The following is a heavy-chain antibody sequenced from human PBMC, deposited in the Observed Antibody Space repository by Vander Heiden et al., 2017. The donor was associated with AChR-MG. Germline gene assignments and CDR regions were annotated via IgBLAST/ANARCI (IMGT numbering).Heavy chain of an antibody. J-gene: IGHJ4*02. V-gene: IGHV3-30*18. CDR3: AKRPGLYYFDY. Sequence: QVQLVESGGGVVQPGRSLRLSCAASGFTFSSYGMHWVRQAPGKGLEWVAVISYDGSNKYYADSVKGRFTISRDNSKNTLYLQMNSLRAEDTAVYYCAKRPGLYYFDYWGQGTLVTVSS. CDR2: ISYDGSNK. CDR1: GFTFSSYG. D-gene: IGHD6-6*01.